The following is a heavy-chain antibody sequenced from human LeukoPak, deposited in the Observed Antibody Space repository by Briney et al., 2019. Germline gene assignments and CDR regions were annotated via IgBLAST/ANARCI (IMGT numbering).Heavy chain of an antibody. CDR3: ARSPAPYYVWGSYRFCPFYFDY. J-gene: IGHJ4*02. CDR2: INHSGST. V-gene: IGHV4-34*01. D-gene: IGHD3-16*02. CDR1: GGSFSGYY. Sequence: SETLSLTCAVYGGSFSGYYWSWIRQPPGKGLEWIGEINHSGSTNYNPSLKSRVTISVDTSKNQFSLKLSSVTAADTAVYYCARSPAPYYVWGSYRFCPFYFDYWGQGTLVTVSS.